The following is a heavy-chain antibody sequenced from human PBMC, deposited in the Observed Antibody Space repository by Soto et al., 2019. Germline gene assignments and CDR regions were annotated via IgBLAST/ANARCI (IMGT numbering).Heavy chain of an antibody. V-gene: IGHV4-34*01. CDR1: GGSFRGYY. CDR2: INHSGST. J-gene: IGHJ4*02. D-gene: IGHD6-19*01. CDR3: ARGLYSSGWTPRDY. Sequence: PSETLSLTCAVYGGSFRGYYWSRIPPPPGKGLEWIGEINHSGSTNYNPSLKSRVTISVDTSKNQFSLKLSSVTAADTAVYYCARGLYSSGWTPRDYWGQGTLVTVSS.